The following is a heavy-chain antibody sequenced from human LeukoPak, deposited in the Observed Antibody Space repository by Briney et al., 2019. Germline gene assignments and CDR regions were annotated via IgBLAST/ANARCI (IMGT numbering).Heavy chain of an antibody. CDR3: ARARYESRIWPKSRYDYYYYMDV. Sequence: GASVKVSCKASGGTFSSYAISWVRQAPGQGLEWMGGIIPIFGTANYAQKFQGRVTITADESASTAYMEVSSLRSEDMAVYYCARARYESRIWPKSRYDYYYYMDVWGKGTTVTVSS. CDR2: IIPIFGTA. D-gene: IGHD3-3*01. V-gene: IGHV1-69*13. J-gene: IGHJ6*03. CDR1: GGTFSSYA.